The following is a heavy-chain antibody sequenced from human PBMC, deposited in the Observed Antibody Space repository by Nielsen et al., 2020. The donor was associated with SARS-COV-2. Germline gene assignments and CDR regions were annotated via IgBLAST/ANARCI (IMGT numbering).Heavy chain of an antibody. V-gene: IGHV3-21*01. D-gene: IGHD1-1*01. Sequence: GEFLKISCAASGFSFSRYSMVWVRQAPGKGLEWVSSITSSSSNIHYADSMKGRFTISRDNAKNSLFLQMNSLRAEDTAVYYCGMTTDFYYYGMDVWGQGTAVTVSS. CDR2: ITSSSSNI. CDR1: GFSFSRYS. J-gene: IGHJ6*02. CDR3: GMTTDFYYYGMDV.